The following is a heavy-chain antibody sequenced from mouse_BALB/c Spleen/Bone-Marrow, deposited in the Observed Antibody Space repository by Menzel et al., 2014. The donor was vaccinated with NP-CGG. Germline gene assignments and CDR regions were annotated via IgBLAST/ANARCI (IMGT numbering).Heavy chain of an antibody. CDR3: ANYYRGGGLLAY. Sequence: VQLQQSGAELVKPGASVKLSCTASGFNIKDTYMHWVKQRPEQGLEWIGRIDPANGNTKYDQKFQGKATITADTSSNTTYLQLDTLTSEDTAVYYGANYYRGGGLLAYGGQGTLVTVSA. V-gene: IGHV14-3*02. CDR1: GFNIKDTY. D-gene: IGHD1-1*01. J-gene: IGHJ3*01. CDR2: IDPANGNT.